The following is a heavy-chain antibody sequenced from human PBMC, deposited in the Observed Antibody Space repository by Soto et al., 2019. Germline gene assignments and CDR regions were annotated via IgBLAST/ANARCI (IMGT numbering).Heavy chain of an antibody. V-gene: IGHV2-5*02. J-gene: IGHJ5*02. CDR2: TYSDDDR. Sequence: QITLKESGHTLMNPKHTLTRTCTFSGFSLSASGVAVGWIRQPPGRALKWLALTYSDDDRRYSPSLKSSVTITKDTAENREVLSMTAIDPEDTGPYHCAHFISSSWKHGGWFDPWGQGTLITVSS. D-gene: IGHD6-13*01. CDR3: AHFISSSWKHGGWFDP. CDR1: GFSLSASGVA.